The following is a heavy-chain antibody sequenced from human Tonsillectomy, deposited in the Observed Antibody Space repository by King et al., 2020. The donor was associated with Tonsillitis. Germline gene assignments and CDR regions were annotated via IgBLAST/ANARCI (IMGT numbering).Heavy chain of an antibody. D-gene: IGHD3-22*01. CDR3: ARHETDYYDNSGYVTYGSLFDY. Sequence: VQLVESGGGLVKPGGSLRLSCTASGFTFGTYTMNWVRQAPGKGLEWVSSISSSGIYIYYADSVKGRFTISRDNANNSLYLQMNSLGAEDTAVYYCARHETDYYDNSGYVTYGSLFDYWGHGTLVTVSS. V-gene: IGHV3-21*01. CDR2: ISSSGIYI. J-gene: IGHJ4*01. CDR1: GFTFGTYT.